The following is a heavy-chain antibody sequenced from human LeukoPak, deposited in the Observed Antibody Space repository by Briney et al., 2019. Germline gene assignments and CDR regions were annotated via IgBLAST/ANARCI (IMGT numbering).Heavy chain of an antibody. Sequence: GESLRLSCAASGFTFRSYWMTWVRQAPGKGPEWVANIKPDGSEKYYVDSVKGRFTVSRDNAKNSLCLQMNSLRAEDSAVYFCARSTVAAAGDDWGQGTLVTVSS. CDR3: ARSTVAAAGDD. D-gene: IGHD6-13*01. CDR1: GFTFRSYW. V-gene: IGHV3-7*01. J-gene: IGHJ4*02. CDR2: IKPDGSEK.